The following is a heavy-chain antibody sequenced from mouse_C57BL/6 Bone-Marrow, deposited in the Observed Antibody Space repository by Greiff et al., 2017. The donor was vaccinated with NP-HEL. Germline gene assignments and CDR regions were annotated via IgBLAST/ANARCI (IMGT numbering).Heavy chain of an antibody. CDR2: IHPNSGST. V-gene: IGHV1-64*01. D-gene: IGHD3-2*02. CDR1: GYTFTSSW. J-gene: IGHJ2*01. Sequence: QVQLQQPGAELVKPGASVKLSCKASGYTFTSSWMHWVKQRPGQDLVWIGMIHPNSGSTKYNEKFKSKATLTVDKSSSTAYMQLSSLTSEDSAVYYCGGLGFFDYWGQGTTLTVSS. CDR3: GGLGFFDY.